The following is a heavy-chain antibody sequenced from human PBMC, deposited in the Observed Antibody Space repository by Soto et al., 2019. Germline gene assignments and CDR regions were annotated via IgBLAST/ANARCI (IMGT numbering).Heavy chain of an antibody. J-gene: IGHJ4*02. D-gene: IGHD6-13*01. Sequence: SQTFSLTCTISGDSVSSNSAASNWIRQSPSRGLEWLGRTYYRSKWYNDYAVSVKSRITINPDTSKNQFSLQLNSVTPEDTAVYYCARGPGIAAAVDFDYWGQGTLVTVSS. CDR2: TYYRSKWYN. CDR3: ARGPGIAAAVDFDY. CDR1: GDSVSSNSAA. V-gene: IGHV6-1*01.